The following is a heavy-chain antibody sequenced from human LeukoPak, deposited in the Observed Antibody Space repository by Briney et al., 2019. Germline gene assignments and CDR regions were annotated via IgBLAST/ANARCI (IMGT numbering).Heavy chain of an antibody. Sequence: GASVKVSCKASGYTFTSYYMHWVRQAPGQGLEWMGIINPSGGSASYAQKFQGRVTMTRDTSTSTVCMELSSLRSEDTAVYYCVRDRGSIAARSHYYYGMDVWGQGTTVTVSS. CDR3: VRDRGSIAARSHYYYGMDV. CDR2: INPSGGSA. CDR1: GYTFTSYY. V-gene: IGHV1-46*01. D-gene: IGHD6-6*01. J-gene: IGHJ6*02.